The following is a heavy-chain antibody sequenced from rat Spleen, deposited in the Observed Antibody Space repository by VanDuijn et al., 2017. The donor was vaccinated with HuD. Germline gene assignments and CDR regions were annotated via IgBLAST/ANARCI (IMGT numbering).Heavy chain of an antibody. CDR3: TRDAFTTDFYVMDA. D-gene: IGHD1-6*01. J-gene: IGHJ4*01. CDR1: GFTFSDYN. CDR2: IIYDGSRT. V-gene: IGHV5S10*01. Sequence: EVQLVESDGGLVQPGRSLKLSCAASGFTFSDYNMAWVRQAPKKGLEWVATIIYDGSRTYYRDSVKGRFTISRDNAKSTLYLQMNSLRSEDTATYYCTRDAFTTDFYVMDAWGQGASVTVSS.